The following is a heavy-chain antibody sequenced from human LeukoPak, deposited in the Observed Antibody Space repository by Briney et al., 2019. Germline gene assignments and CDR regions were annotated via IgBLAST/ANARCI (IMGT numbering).Heavy chain of an antibody. CDR3: AAPSSPGG. D-gene: IGHD6-6*01. CDR2: IDPSDSYT. Sequence: KGGASLKISCKGSGPCFTSHWISWVRQLPGKGLEWMGRIDPSDSYTNYSPSFQGHVTISVDKSISTAYLQWSSLKASDTAMYYCAAPSSPGGWGQGTLVTVSS. CDR1: GPCFTSHW. V-gene: IGHV5-10-1*01. J-gene: IGHJ4*02.